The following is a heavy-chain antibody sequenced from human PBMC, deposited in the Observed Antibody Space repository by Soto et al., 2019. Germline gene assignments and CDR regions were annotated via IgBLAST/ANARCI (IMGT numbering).Heavy chain of an antibody. CDR1: GGSFSGYY. CDR2: INHSGST. J-gene: IGHJ4*02. Sequence: SETLSLTCAEYGGSFSGYYWTWIRQPPGTGLEWIGEINHSGSTNYNPSLKSRVTISVDTSKNQFSLKLTSVTAADTAVYYCARDKITGLFDYWGQGTLVPVSS. D-gene: IGHD2-8*02. V-gene: IGHV4-34*01. CDR3: ARDKITGLFDY.